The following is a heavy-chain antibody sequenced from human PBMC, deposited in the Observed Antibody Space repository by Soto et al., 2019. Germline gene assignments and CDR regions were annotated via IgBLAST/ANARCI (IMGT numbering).Heavy chain of an antibody. CDR3: ARGGEYSRTKMTFDY. J-gene: IGHJ4*02. CDR2: INHSGST. Sequence: PSETLSLTCAVYGGSFSGYYWSWIRKPPGKGLEWIGEINHSGSTNYNPSLKSRVTISVDTSKNQFSLKLSSVTAADTAVYYCARGGEYSRTKMTFDYWGQGTLVTVSS. D-gene: IGHD6-6*01. CDR1: GGSFSGYY. V-gene: IGHV4-34*01.